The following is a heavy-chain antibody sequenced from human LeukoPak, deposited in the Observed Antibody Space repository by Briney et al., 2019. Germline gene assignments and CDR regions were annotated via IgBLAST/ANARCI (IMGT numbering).Heavy chain of an antibody. CDR2: INPNSGGT. Sequence: ASVKVSCKASGYTSTGYYMHWVRQAPGQGLEWMGWINPNSGGTNYAQKFQGRVTMTRDTSISTAYMELSRLRSDDTAVYYCARLAGGIYDSSGYYYESAFDIWGQGTMVTVSS. CDR3: ARLAGGIYDSSGYYYESAFDI. D-gene: IGHD3-22*01. V-gene: IGHV1-2*02. CDR1: GYTSTGYY. J-gene: IGHJ3*02.